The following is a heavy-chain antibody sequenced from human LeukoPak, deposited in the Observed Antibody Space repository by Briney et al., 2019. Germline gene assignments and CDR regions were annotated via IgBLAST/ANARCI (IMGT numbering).Heavy chain of an antibody. Sequence: SQTLSLTCAISGNSVSSNSAAWNWIRQSPSRGLEWLGRTYYRSKWISDYAVSVKSRMTVNADTSKNQFSLQVNSVTPEDTAVYYCARKGTVTTPFDYWGQGILVTVSS. CDR1: GNSVSSNSAA. CDR2: TYYRSKWIS. V-gene: IGHV6-1*01. D-gene: IGHD1/OR15-1a*01. J-gene: IGHJ4*02. CDR3: ARKGTVTTPFDY.